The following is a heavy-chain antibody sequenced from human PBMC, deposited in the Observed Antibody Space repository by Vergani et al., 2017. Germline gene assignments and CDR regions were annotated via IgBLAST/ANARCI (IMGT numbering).Heavy chain of an antibody. CDR1: GFTFSSYW. CDR2: IKQDGSEK. V-gene: IGHV3-7*03. D-gene: IGHD6-13*01. CDR3: AKSPIIGIAAAGTSDY. J-gene: IGHJ4*02. Sequence: EVQLLESGGGLVQPGGSLRLSCAASGFTFSSYWMSWVRQAPGKGLEWVANIKQDGSEKYYVDSVKGRFTISRDNAKNSLYLQMNSLRAEDTAVYYCAKSPIIGIAAAGTSDYWGQGTLVTVSS.